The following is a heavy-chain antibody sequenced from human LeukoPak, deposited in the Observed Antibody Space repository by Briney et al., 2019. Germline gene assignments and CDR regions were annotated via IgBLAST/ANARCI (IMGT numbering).Heavy chain of an antibody. V-gene: IGHV3-30*02. J-gene: IGHJ6*03. CDR1: GFTFSTYG. CDR3: AKGAFRDYNYIDV. CDR2: IRFDGNK. D-gene: IGHD3-16*01. Sequence: GGSLRLSCATSGFTFSTYGIHWVRQVPGKGLEWVSFIRFDGNKYHADSVKGRFTISRDNSKNTLYLQMNSLRVEDTAVYYCAKGAFRDYNYIDVWGKGTTVTVSS.